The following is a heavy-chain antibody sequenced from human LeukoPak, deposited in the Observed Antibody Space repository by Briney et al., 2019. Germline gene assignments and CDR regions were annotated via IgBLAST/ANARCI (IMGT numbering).Heavy chain of an antibody. V-gene: IGHV1-8*03. CDR3: ARVAGSIDY. CDR1: GYTFTTYD. CDR2: MNLKSGYT. J-gene: IGHJ4*02. Sequence: ASVKVSCKASGYTFTTYDINWVRQASGQGLEWMGWMNLKSGYTGYAQKFQGRVTITGDTSISTAYMELSSLRSEDTAVYCCARVAGSIDYWGQGTLVTVSS. D-gene: IGHD6-19*01.